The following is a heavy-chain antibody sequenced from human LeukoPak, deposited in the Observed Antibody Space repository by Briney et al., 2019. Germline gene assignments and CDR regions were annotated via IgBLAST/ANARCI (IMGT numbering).Heavy chain of an antibody. CDR1: GGSISSYY. V-gene: IGHV4-59*08. D-gene: IGHD2/OR15-2a*01. CDR3: AGHHPRNTVDF. J-gene: IGHJ4*02. Sequence: PSETLSLTCTVSGGSISSYYWSWIRQPPGKGLEWIAYISDIGSINYNPSLKSRVTISLDASKNQFSLKLSSVTAADTAVYYCAGHHPRNTVDFWGQGTLVTVS. CDR2: ISDIGSI.